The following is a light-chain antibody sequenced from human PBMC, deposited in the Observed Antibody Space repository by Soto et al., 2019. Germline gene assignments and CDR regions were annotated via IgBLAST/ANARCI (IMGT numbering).Light chain of an antibody. CDR3: SSYAVRNKGVV. Sequence: QSALTQPPSASGSPGQSVTISCTGTSSDVGGYNSVSWCQQYPGKAPKLMIYEVSKRPSGVPDRFSGSKSGNTASLTVSGLQAEDEADYYCSSYAVRNKGVVFGGRTKLTVL. CDR1: SSDVGGYNS. J-gene: IGLJ2*01. CDR2: EVS. V-gene: IGLV2-8*01.